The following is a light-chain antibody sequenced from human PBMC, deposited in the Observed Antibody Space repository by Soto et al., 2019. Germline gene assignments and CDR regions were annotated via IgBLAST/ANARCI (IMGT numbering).Light chain of an antibody. CDR2: GDN. CDR3: AAWDERLKGWM. V-gene: IGLV1-44*01. Sequence: QSVLIQPPSVSGTPGQRVITSCSGSSSNIGSNSANWYQQLPGTAPGLLIYGDNKRPSRVPDRFSGSKSGTSASLAISGLQSGDEADYYCAAWDERLKGWMFGGGTKLTVL. J-gene: IGLJ3*02. CDR1: SSNIGSNS.